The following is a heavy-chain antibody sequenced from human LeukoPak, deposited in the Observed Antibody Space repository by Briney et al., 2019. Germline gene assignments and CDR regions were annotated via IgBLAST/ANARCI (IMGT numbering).Heavy chain of an antibody. CDR3: ARDWFDVAFDP. J-gene: IGHJ5*02. D-gene: IGHD3-10*01. V-gene: IGHV1-2*02. Sequence: ALVKVSCKASGYPFTAYYRHWVRQAPGQGLEWMGWINCNSGDTNYAQKFQGRVTMTRDTSITTAYMELSRVTSADTAVYYCARDWFDVAFDPWGQGTLVTVSS. CDR2: INCNSGDT. CDR1: GYPFTAYY.